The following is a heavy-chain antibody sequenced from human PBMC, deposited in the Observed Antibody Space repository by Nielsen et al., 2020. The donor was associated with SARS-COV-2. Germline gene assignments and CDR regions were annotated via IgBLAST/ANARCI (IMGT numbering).Heavy chain of an antibody. J-gene: IGHJ4*02. Sequence: GGSLRLSCAASGFTFDDYAMHWVRQAPGKGLEWVSTISSGGSRTYYADSVKGRFTISRDNSKNTLYLQMNSLRAEDTAVYFCAKDRGPTVVTYDFDYWGQGTLVTVSS. CDR2: ISSGGSRT. V-gene: IGHV3-23*01. CDR3: AKDRGPTVVTYDFDY. CDR1: GFTFDDYA. D-gene: IGHD4-23*01.